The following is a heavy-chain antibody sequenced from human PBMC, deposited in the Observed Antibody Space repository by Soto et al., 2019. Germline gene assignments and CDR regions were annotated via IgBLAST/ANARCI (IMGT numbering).Heavy chain of an antibody. CDR2: IYYSGST. J-gene: IGHJ5*02. D-gene: IGHD6-19*01. CDR3: ARHKEWRVPWFDP. V-gene: IGHV4-59*08. Sequence: QVQLQESGPGLVKPSETLSLTCTVSGGSISSYYWSWIRQPPGKGLEWIGYIYYSGSTNYNPSLKSRVTISVDTSKNQFSLKLSSVTAADTAVYYCARHKEWRVPWFDPWGQGTLVTVSS. CDR1: GGSISSYY.